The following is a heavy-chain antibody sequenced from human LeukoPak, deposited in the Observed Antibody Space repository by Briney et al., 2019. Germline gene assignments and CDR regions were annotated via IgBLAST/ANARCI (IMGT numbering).Heavy chain of an antibody. CDR3: ARIEANYDFWSGYLNWFDP. D-gene: IGHD3-3*01. CDR2: IYHSGST. V-gene: IGHV4-30-2*01. J-gene: IGHJ5*02. Sequence: PSETLSLTCAVSGGSISSGGYSWSWIRQPPGKGLEWIGYIYHSGSTYYNPSLKSRVTISVDTSKNQFSLKLSSVTAADTAVYYCARIEANYDFWSGYLNWFDPWGQGTLVTVSS. CDR1: GGSISSGGYS.